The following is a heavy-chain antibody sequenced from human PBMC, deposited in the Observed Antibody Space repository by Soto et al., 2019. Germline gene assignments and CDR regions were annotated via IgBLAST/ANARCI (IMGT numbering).Heavy chain of an antibody. V-gene: IGHV3-21*01. CDR3: AREGTRDGYNFVV. Sequence: GGSLRLSCAASGFTFSSYSMNWVRQAPGKGLEWVSSISSSSSYIYYADSVKGRFTISRDNAKNSLYLQMNSLRAEDTAVYYCAREGTRDGYNFVVWGQGTLVTVSS. CDR2: ISSSSSYI. D-gene: IGHD5-12*01. CDR1: GFTFSSYS. J-gene: IGHJ4*02.